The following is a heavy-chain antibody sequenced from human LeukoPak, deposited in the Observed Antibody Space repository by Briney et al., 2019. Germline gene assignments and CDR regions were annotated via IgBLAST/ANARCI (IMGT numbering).Heavy chain of an antibody. Sequence: QPGGSLRLSCAASGFTFSSYAMNWVRQAPGKGLEWVSSISGSGGSTNYADSVKGRFAISRDNSKSTLYLQMNSLRAEDTAVYYCAKHLLGATIMSASDIWGQGTLVTVSS. CDR3: AKHLLGATIMSASDI. J-gene: IGHJ4*02. CDR2: ISGSGGST. CDR1: GFTFSSYA. V-gene: IGHV3-23*01. D-gene: IGHD5-12*01.